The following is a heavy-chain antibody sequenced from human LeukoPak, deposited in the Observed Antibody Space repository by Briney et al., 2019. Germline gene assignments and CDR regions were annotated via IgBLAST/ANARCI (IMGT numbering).Heavy chain of an antibody. CDR3: AREGIKYSSGWYLDY. D-gene: IGHD6-19*01. Sequence: GGSLRLSCAASGFTFSSYEMNWVRQAPGKGLEWISYISSSGTLTHYADSVEGRFTISRDNAKTSLYLQMNSLRAEDTAVYYCAREGIKYSSGWYLDYWGQGTLVTVSS. J-gene: IGHJ4*02. CDR1: GFTFSSYE. V-gene: IGHV3-48*03. CDR2: ISSSGTLT.